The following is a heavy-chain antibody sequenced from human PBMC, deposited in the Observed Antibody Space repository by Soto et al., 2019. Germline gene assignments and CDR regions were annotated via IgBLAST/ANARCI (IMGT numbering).Heavy chain of an antibody. Sequence: GGSLRLSCAASGFTFTTYAMNWVRQAPGKGLEWVSGISGSGSSTYYADFVKGRFTISRDISKSTLYLQMNSLRVEDTALYYCAKDKYSSGWYRDYWGQGTLVTVSS. CDR2: ISGSGSST. CDR3: AKDKYSSGWYRDY. V-gene: IGHV3-23*01. CDR1: GFTFTTYA. D-gene: IGHD6-19*01. J-gene: IGHJ4*02.